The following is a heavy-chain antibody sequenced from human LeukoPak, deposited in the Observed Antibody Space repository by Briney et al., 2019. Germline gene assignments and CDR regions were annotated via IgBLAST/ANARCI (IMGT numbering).Heavy chain of an antibody. V-gene: IGHV4-59*01. CDR3: ARYGSGSYHFDY. D-gene: IGHD3-10*01. Sequence: SETLSLTRTVSGGSISGYYWSWIRQPPGKGLEWIGFIHYSGSTNYNPSLKSRVTISVDTSKNQFSLKLSSLTAADTAVYYCARYGSGSYHFDYWGQGTLVTVSS. J-gene: IGHJ4*02. CDR1: GGSISGYY. CDR2: IHYSGST.